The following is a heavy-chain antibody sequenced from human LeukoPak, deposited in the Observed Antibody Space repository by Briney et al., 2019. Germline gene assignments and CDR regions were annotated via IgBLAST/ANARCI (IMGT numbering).Heavy chain of an antibody. Sequence: GASVKVSFKASGYTFTSYGISWVRQAPGQGLEWMGWISAYNGNTNYAQKLQGRVTMTTDTSTSTAYMELRSLRSDDTAVYYCATHRRFSGWYGGDYFDYWGQGTLVTVSS. CDR1: GYTFTSYG. CDR3: ATHRRFSGWYGGDYFDY. J-gene: IGHJ4*02. CDR2: ISAYNGNT. V-gene: IGHV1-18*01. D-gene: IGHD6-19*01.